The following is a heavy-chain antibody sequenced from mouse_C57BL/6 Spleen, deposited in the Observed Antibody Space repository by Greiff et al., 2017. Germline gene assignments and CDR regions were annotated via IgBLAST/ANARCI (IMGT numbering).Heavy chain of an antibody. CDR3: TTRSNYVQFAY. D-gene: IGHD2-5*01. V-gene: IGHV14-4*01. Sequence: EVKLEESGAELVRPGASVKLSCTASGFNFKDDYMHWVKQRPGQGLEWIGWIDPENGDTEYASKFQGKATITADTSSNTAYLQLSSLTSEDTAVYDCTTRSNYVQFAYWGQGTLVTVSA. CDR1: GFNFKDDY. CDR2: IDPENGDT. J-gene: IGHJ3*01.